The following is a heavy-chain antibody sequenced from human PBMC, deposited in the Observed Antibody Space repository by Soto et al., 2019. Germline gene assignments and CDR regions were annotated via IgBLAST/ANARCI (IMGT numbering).Heavy chain of an antibody. D-gene: IGHD6-13*01. Sequence: QVQLVESGGNVVQPGRSLRLSCAASGFSFSNHGMHWVRQAPGKGLEWVAHICAGGNIAYYAYSVKGRFTISSDHSQNTLYLQLNSLAADATAGYYCARDAQQLANYGVDVWGHGTAVTVSS. J-gene: IGHJ6*02. CDR1: GFSFSNHG. CDR3: ARDAQQLANYGVDV. CDR2: ICAGGNIA. V-gene: IGHV3-33*01.